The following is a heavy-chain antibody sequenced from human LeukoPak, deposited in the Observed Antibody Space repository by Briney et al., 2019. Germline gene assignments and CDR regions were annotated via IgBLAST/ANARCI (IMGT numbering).Heavy chain of an antibody. CDR3: ARSGGLQKFDY. J-gene: IGHJ4*02. CDR2: ISYDRNTM. CDR1: EFTFSNYA. V-gene: IGHV3-30-3*01. D-gene: IGHD4-11*01. Sequence: PGGSLRLSCAASEFTFSNYAVHWVRQAPGKGLQWVAVISYDRNTMHYADSVKGRFTISRDTSKNTLYLQMNSLRTEDTAVYYCARSGGLQKFDYWGQGTLVTVSS.